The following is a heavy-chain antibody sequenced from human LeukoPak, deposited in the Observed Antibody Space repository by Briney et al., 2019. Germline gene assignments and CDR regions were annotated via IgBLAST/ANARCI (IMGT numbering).Heavy chain of an antibody. CDR1: GGTFSSYA. CDR3: ATLMAGLDFTAGYYFDY. D-gene: IGHD3-3*01. V-gene: IGHV1-69*01. Sequence: ASVKVSCKASGGTFSSYAISWVRQAPGQGLEWMGGIIPIFGTANYAQKFQGRVTITADESTSTAYMELSSLRSEDTAVYYCATLMAGLDFTAGYYFDYWGQGTLVTVSS. CDR2: IIPIFGTA. J-gene: IGHJ4*02.